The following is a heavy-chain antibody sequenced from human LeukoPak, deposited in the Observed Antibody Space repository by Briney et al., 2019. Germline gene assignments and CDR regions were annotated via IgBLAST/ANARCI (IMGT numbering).Heavy chain of an antibody. CDR3: ARDSSGWYLFDY. CDR1: RFTFSSYA. J-gene: IGHJ4*02. D-gene: IGHD6-19*01. V-gene: IGHV3-30*04. Sequence: GGSLRVSCAASRFTFSSYAMHWVRQAPGKGLEWVAVISYDGSNKYYADSVKGRFTISRDNSKNTLYLQMNSLRAEDKAVYYCARDSSGWYLFDYWGQGTLVTVSS. CDR2: ISYDGSNK.